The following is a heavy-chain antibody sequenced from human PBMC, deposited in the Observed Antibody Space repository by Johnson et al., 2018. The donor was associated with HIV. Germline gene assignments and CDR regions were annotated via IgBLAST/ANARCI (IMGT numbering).Heavy chain of an antibody. CDR3: ARDYNGVFDV. Sequence: QVQLVESGGGVVQPGRSLRLSCAASGFTFSSYAMHWVRQAPGKGLEWVALIWYDGSNKNYADSVKGRFTISRDNSKNTMSLQMNSLRAEDTAIYYCARDYNGVFDVWGQGTVVTVSS. CDR2: IWYDGSNK. D-gene: IGHD5-24*01. V-gene: IGHV3-33*08. CDR1: GFTFSSYA. J-gene: IGHJ3*01.